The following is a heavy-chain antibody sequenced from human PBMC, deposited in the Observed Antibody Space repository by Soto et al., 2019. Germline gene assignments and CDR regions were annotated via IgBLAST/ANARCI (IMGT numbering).Heavy chain of an antibody. CDR1: GFTFSSYS. CDR3: ASTGYSSSWKGDY. CDR2: ISSSSSYI. J-gene: IGHJ4*02. V-gene: IGHV3-21*01. Sequence: EVQLVESGGGLVKPGGSLRLSCAASGFTFSSYSMNWVRQAPGKGLEWVSSISSSSSYIYYADSVKGRFTISRDNAKNSLYLQMNSLRDEDTAVYYCASTGYSSSWKGDYWGQGTLVTVSS. D-gene: IGHD6-13*01.